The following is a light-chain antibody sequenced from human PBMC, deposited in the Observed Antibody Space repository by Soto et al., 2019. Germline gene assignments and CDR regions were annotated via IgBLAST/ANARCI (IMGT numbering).Light chain of an antibody. Sequence: EIVLTQSPGTLSLSPGVRATLSCRASQSVNSRYLAWYQQKPGQAPRLLIYGASSRATDIPDRFSGSGSGTDFTLTISRLEPEDFVVYYCQQYGGSPHTFGQGTELEIK. CDR2: GAS. V-gene: IGKV3-20*01. CDR1: QSVNSRY. J-gene: IGKJ2*01. CDR3: QQYGGSPHT.